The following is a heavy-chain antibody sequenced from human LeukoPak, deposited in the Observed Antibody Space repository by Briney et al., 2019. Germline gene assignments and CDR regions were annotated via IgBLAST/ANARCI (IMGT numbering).Heavy chain of an antibody. J-gene: IGHJ6*02. CDR3: ARATLSPYSSSFYGMDV. Sequence: GGSLRLSCAASGFTFSSYGMHWVRQAPGKGLEWVAAIWYDGSNKYYADSVKGRFTISRDNSKNTLYLQMNSLRAEDTAVYYCARATLSPYSSSFYGMDVWGQGTTVTVSS. V-gene: IGHV3-33*01. D-gene: IGHD6-13*01. CDR2: IWYDGSNK. CDR1: GFTFSSYG.